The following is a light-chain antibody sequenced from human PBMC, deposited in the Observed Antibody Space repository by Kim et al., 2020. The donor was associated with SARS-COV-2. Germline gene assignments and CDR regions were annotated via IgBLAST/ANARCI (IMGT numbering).Light chain of an antibody. CDR3: QSYDSSLSGPVV. J-gene: IGLJ2*01. V-gene: IGLV1-40*01. Sequence: RVTISCTGSSSNIGAGYDVHWYQQLPGTAPKLLIYGNNNRPSGVPDRFSGSKSGTSASLAITGLQAEDEADYYCQSYDSSLSGPVVFGGGTKLTVL. CDR1: SSNIGAGYD. CDR2: GNN.